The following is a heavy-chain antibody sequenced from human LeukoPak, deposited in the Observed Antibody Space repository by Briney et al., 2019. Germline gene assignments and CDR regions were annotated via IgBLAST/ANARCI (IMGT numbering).Heavy chain of an antibody. V-gene: IGHV3-21*01. J-gene: IGHJ6*02. CDR2: ISSSRSYI. CDR1: GFTFSSYS. Sequence: PGGSLRLSCAASGFTFSSYSMNWVRQAPGKGLEWVSSISSSRSYIYCADSVKGRFTISRDNAKNSLYLQMNSLRAEDTAVYYCARERGADFWSGYYYYYYYGMDVWGQGTTVTVSS. CDR3: ARERGADFWSGYYYYYYYGMDV. D-gene: IGHD3-3*01.